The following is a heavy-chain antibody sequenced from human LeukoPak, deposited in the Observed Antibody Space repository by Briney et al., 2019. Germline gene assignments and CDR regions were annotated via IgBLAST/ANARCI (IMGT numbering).Heavy chain of an antibody. V-gene: IGHV3-23*01. CDR3: AKANSGYGYFDY. CDR2: ISGSGGST. D-gene: IGHD5-12*01. Sequence: GGSLRLSCAASGFTFSNAWMSWVRQAPGKGLEWVSAISGSGGSTYYADSVKGRFTISRDNSKNTLYLQMNSLRAEDTAVYYCAKANSGYGYFDYWGQGTLVTVSS. J-gene: IGHJ4*02. CDR1: GFTFSNAW.